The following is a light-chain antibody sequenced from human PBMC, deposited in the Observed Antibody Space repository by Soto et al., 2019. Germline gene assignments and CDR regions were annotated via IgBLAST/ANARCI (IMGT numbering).Light chain of an antibody. CDR1: QSVDNW. V-gene: IGKV1-5*01. CDR2: DAF. J-gene: IGKJ1*01. Sequence: DIQMTQSPPTLSASVGDRVTITCRTSQSVDNWLAWYQQKPGKAPELLVYDAFSLKSGVSSRFSGSRSGTEFTLTISSLQPDDFATYYCQHYKMYSPWTFGQGTKVDNK. CDR3: QHYKMYSPWT.